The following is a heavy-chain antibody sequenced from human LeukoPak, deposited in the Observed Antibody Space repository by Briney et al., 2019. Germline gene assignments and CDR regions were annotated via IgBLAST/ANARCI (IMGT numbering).Heavy chain of an antibody. J-gene: IGHJ6*03. CDR2: TYTRGTT. V-gene: IGHV4-4*09. D-gene: IGHD3-3*01. Sequence: SETLSLICSVTGGSISSYYWSWIRQPPGGGLEWIGYTYTRGTTKYSPSLKSRATISVDTSKNQLPLKLSSLTAADTGVYYCARQGDDRSASYTYYYYYFMDVWGTGTTVTVSS. CDR3: ARQGDDRSASYTYYYYYFMDV. CDR1: GGSISSYY.